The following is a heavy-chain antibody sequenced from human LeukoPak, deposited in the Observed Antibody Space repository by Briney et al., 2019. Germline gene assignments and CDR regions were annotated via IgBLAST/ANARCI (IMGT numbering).Heavy chain of an antibody. CDR3: AKEFDILTGYPCYFDY. Sequence: GGSLRLSCAASGFTFSSYGMSWVRQAPGKGLEWVSGISGSGGSTYYADSVKGRFTISRDKSKNTMYLQMNSLRAEDTAVYYCAKEFDILTGYPCYFDYWGQGTLVTVSS. D-gene: IGHD3-9*01. CDR1: GFTFSSYG. CDR2: ISGSGGST. V-gene: IGHV3-23*01. J-gene: IGHJ4*02.